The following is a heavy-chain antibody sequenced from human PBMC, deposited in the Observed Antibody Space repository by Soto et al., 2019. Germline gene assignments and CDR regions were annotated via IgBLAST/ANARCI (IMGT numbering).Heavy chain of an antibody. CDR1: GFSFSTYA. CDR3: AKKRGSSGGAFDN. Sequence: EVQLLESGGGLVQPGGSLRLPCAASGFSFSTYAMAWVRQAPGKGLEWVSDISYTGDRIYYADSVKGRFTISRDNSKNTLFLQMTSLRADDTAIYYCAKKRGSSGGAFDNWGQGTLVTVSS. CDR2: ISYTGDRI. V-gene: IGHV3-23*01. D-gene: IGHD6-13*01. J-gene: IGHJ4*02.